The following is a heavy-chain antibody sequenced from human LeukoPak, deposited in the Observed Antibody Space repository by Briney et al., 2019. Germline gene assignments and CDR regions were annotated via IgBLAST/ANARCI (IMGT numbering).Heavy chain of an antibody. Sequence: SETLSLTCAVYGGSFSGYYWSWIRQPPGKGLEWIGEINHSGSTNYNPSLKSRVTISVDTSKNQFSLKLSSVTAAGTAVYYCARIVPISITTYGTNWFDPWGQGTLVTVSS. D-gene: IGHD3-3*01. V-gene: IGHV4-34*01. CDR2: INHSGST. J-gene: IGHJ5*02. CDR1: GGSFSGYY. CDR3: ARIVPISITTYGTNWFDP.